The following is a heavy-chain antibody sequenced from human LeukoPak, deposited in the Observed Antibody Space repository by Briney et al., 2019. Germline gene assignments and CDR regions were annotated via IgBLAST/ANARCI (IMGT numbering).Heavy chain of an antibody. J-gene: IGHJ4*02. Sequence: ASVKVSCKASGYTFTSYAMNWVRQAPGQGLEWMGIINPSGGSTSYAQKFQGRVTMTRDMSTSTVYMELSSLRSEDTAVYYCARVATSSGYYYDNDYWGQGTLVTVSS. CDR1: GYTFTSYA. D-gene: IGHD3-22*01. CDR3: ARVATSSGYYYDNDY. V-gene: IGHV1-46*01. CDR2: INPSGGST.